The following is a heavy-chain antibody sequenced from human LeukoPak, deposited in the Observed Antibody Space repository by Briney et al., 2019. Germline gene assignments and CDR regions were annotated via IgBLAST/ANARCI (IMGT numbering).Heavy chain of an antibody. Sequence: GGSLRLSCAASGFTFSSYAMSWVRQAPGKGPEWVSTIYYAGGDTYYADSVKGRFTVSRDNINNALHLQMDSLRVEDTAVYYRAKDHGAAVVPRRFDYWGRGTLVTVSS. J-gene: IGHJ4*02. D-gene: IGHD2-21*01. CDR2: IYYAGGDT. V-gene: IGHV3-23*01. CDR3: AKDHGAAVVPRRFDY. CDR1: GFTFSSYA.